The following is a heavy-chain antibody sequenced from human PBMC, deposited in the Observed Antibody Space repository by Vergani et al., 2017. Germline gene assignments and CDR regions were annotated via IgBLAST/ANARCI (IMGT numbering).Heavy chain of an antibody. V-gene: IGHV5-51*01. D-gene: IGHD1-1*01. Sequence: EVELVQSGPEMRKPGESLKISCKGSEYSFGNYWIGWVRQKPGKGLEGMEIIYPADSDTRYSPSFQGKVTISADKSISTAFLQWDSLKASDTALYYCARHTTYTDSWGQGTLVTVSS. J-gene: IGHJ4*02. CDR3: ARHTTYTDS. CDR2: IYPADSDT. CDR1: EYSFGNYW.